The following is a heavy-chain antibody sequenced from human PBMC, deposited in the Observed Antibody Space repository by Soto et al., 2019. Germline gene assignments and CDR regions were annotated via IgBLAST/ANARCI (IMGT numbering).Heavy chain of an antibody. D-gene: IGHD6-13*01. CDR2: IYPGDSDT. CDR1: GYSFTSYW. CDR3: ARLNGIAAAGTRENWFDP. V-gene: IGHV5-51*01. Sequence: GESLKISCKGSGYSFTSYWIGWVRQMPGKGLEWMGIIYPGDSDTRYSPSFQGQVTISADKSISTAYLQWSSLKASDTAMYYCARLNGIAAAGTRENWFDPWGQGTLVTVSS. J-gene: IGHJ5*02.